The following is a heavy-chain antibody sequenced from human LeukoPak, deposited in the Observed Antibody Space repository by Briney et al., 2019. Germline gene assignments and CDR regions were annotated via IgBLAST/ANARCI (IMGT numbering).Heavy chain of an antibody. CDR2: ICSGGNL. J-gene: IGHJ4*02. D-gene: IGHD5-24*01. Sequence: SETLSLTCTVSGGSISSYYWSWIRQPAGKGLEWIGSICSGGNLCSNPSLESRVTISVDSSRSHFFLQLTSVTAADTAVYFCARDGPWKSDYWGQGTLVTVSS. CDR1: GGSISSYY. V-gene: IGHV4-59*05. CDR3: ARDGPWKSDY.